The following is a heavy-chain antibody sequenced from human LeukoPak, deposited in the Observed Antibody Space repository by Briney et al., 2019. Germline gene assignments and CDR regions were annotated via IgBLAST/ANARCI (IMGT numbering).Heavy chain of an antibody. CDR1: GFTFSDHY. CDR2: TRNKANSYTT. CDR3: ARDAHRYYYYCGMDV. V-gene: IGHV3-72*01. J-gene: IGHJ6*02. Sequence: GGSLRLSCAASGFTFSDHYMDWVRQAPGKGLEWVGRTRNKANSYTTEYAASVKGRFTISRDDSKNSLYLQMNSLKTEDTAVYYCARDAHRYYYYCGMDVWGQGTTVTVSS.